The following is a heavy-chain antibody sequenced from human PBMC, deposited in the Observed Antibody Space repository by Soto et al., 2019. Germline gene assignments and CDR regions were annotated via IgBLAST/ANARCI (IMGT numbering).Heavy chain of an antibody. CDR2: INPNSGGT. D-gene: IGHD3-10*01. Sequence: ASVKVSCKASGYTFTGYYMHWVLQAPGQGLEWMGWINPNSGGTNYAQKFQGWVTMTRDTSISTAYMELSRLRSDDTAVYYCARERSRGFGELGYYYSYYGMDVWGQGTTVTVS. V-gene: IGHV1-2*04. CDR1: GYTFTGYY. CDR3: ARERSRGFGELGYYYSYYGMDV. J-gene: IGHJ6*02.